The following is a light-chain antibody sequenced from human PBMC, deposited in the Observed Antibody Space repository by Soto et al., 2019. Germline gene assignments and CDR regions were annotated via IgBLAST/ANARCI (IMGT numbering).Light chain of an antibody. Sequence: EIVLTQSPGTLSLSPGERATLSCRASQSVTSGYLAWYQQQPNQAPRLLIYGASSRATGIPDRFSGSGSGTDFTLTINRLEPEDFAVYYCQQYGSSLITFGQGTRLEIK. J-gene: IGKJ5*01. CDR2: GAS. CDR3: QQYGSSLIT. CDR1: QSVTSGY. V-gene: IGKV3-20*01.